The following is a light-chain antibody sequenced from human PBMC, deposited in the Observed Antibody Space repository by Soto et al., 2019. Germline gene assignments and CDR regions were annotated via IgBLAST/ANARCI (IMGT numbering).Light chain of an antibody. CDR1: SPNIGAGYE. V-gene: IGLV1-40*01. Sequence: QSVLTQPPSVSGAPGQRVTISCTGSSPNIGAGYEVNWYRQLPGTAPKLLIYGNTNRPSGVPDRFSGSKSGTSASLAITGLQAEDEADYYCQSYDSSLSGYVFGGGTKDTVL. CDR2: GNT. J-gene: IGLJ3*02. CDR3: QSYDSSLSGYV.